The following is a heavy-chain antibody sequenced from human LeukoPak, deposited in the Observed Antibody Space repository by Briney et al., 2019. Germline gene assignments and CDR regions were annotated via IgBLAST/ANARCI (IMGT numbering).Heavy chain of an antibody. CDR2: ISGSGGST. V-gene: IGHV3-23*01. Sequence: GASLRLSCAASGFTFSSYAMSWVRQAPGKGLEWVSAISGSGGSTYYADSVEGRFTISRDNSKNTLYLQMNSLRAEDTAVYYCATPHYDILTGYYSFDYWGQGTLVTVSS. CDR1: GFTFSSYA. J-gene: IGHJ4*02. CDR3: ATPHYDILTGYYSFDY. D-gene: IGHD3-9*01.